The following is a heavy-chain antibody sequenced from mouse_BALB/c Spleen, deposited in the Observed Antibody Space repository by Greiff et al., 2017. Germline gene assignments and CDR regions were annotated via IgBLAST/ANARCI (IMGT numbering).Heavy chain of an antibody. D-gene: IGHD1-2*01. J-gene: IGHJ3*01. CDR2: IDPANGNT. V-gene: IGHV14-3*02. CDR1: GFNIKDTY. Sequence: VQLKESGAELVKPGASVKLSCTASGFNIKDTYMHWVKQRPEQGLEWIGRIDPANGNTKYDPKFQGKATITADTSSNTAYLQLSSLTSEDTAVYYCAPIHYYGYGFAYWGQGTLVTVSA. CDR3: APIHYYGYGFAY.